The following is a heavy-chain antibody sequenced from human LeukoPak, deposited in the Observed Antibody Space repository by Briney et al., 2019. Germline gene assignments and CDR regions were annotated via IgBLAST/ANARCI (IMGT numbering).Heavy chain of an antibody. CDR2: ISGSSGII. CDR1: GFTFNTYT. V-gene: IGHV3-48*01. CDR3: ARGFTYYESSGQVPFDY. J-gene: IGHJ4*02. Sequence: GGSLRLSCAASGFTFNTYTMNWVRQAPGKGLEWVSYISGSSGIIDYADSVWGRFTISRDNAKNSLYLQMNSLRAEDTAVYYCARGFTYYESSGQVPFDYWGQGTLVTVSS. D-gene: IGHD3-22*01.